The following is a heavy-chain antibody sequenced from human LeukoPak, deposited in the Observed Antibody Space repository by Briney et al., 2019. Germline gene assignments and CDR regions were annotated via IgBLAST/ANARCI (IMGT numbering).Heavy chain of an antibody. Sequence: GGSLRLSCTASGFASAFTFSTYEMNWVRQAPGKGLEWVSGSFSGGSTYYADSVKGRFTISRDNSKNTVYLQMNTLKAEDTAVYYCAGLLLTYNTGWYWVDYWGQGTLVTVSS. J-gene: IGHJ4*02. V-gene: IGHV3-66*04. CDR3: AGLLLTYNTGWYWVDY. D-gene: IGHD6-19*01. CDR1: GFASAFTFSTYE. CDR2: SFSGGST.